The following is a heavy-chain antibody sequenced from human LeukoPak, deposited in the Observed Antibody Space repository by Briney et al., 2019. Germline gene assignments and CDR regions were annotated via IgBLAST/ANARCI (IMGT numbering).Heavy chain of an antibody. CDR3: AREFVVVVAATPVFDY. D-gene: IGHD2-15*01. CDR1: GFTFSSYW. CDR2: RKQDGSEK. V-gene: IGHV3-7*01. J-gene: IGHJ4*02. Sequence: PGVSLRLPCAASGFTFSSYWMRWVRQAPGKGLEGVANRKQDGSEKYYVDSVKGRFTISRDNAKNSLYLQMNSLRAEDTAVYYCAREFVVVVAATPVFDYWGQGTLVTVSS.